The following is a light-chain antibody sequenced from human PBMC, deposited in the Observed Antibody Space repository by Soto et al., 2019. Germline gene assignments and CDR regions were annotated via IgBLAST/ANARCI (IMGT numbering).Light chain of an antibody. CDR2: KTS. CDR3: MQVTQFPLT. J-gene: IGKJ4*01. Sequence: DIVMTQTPLSSPVTLGQLASISCRSSQSLVHSNGNTYLSWLHQRPGQPLRLLIYKTSQRLSGVPDRISGRWAGTDFTLTISRVEAEDVGVYYCMQVTQFPLTFGGGTKVEIK. CDR1: QSLVHSNGNTY. V-gene: IGKV2-24*01.